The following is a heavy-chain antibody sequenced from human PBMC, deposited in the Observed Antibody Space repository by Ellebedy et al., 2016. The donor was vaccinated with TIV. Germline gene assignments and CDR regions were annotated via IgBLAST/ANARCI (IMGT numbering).Heavy chain of an antibody. V-gene: IGHV3-21*01. Sequence: GGSLRLXCAASGFIFSNYNMNWVRQAPGKGLEWVSSISSSSSYIYYADSVKGRFTISRDNAKNSLYLQMNSLRAEDTAVYYCARGGVEMATEPYYFDYWGQGTLVTVSS. J-gene: IGHJ4*02. CDR2: ISSSSSYI. CDR1: GFIFSNYN. D-gene: IGHD5-24*01. CDR3: ARGGVEMATEPYYFDY.